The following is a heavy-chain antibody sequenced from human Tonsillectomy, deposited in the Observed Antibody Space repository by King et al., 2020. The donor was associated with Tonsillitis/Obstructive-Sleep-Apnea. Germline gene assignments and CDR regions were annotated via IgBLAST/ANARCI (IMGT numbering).Heavy chain of an antibody. CDR3: ARVPPMITFGGVIVSGPYFDY. CDR2: IYYSGST. CDR1: GGSISSGGYY. D-gene: IGHD3-16*02. Sequence: QLQESGPGLVKPSQTLSPTCTVSGGSISSGGYYWSWIRQHPGKGLEWIGYIYYSGSTYYNPSLKSRVTISVDTSKNQFSLKLSSVTAADTAVYYCARVPPMITFGGVIVSGPYFDYWGQGTLVTVSS. V-gene: IGHV4-31*03. J-gene: IGHJ4*02.